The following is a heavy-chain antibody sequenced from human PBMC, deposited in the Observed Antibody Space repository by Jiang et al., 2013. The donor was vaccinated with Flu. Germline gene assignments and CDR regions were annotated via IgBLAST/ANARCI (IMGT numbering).Heavy chain of an antibody. CDR3: ARDGFGTDSFYHWLNP. J-gene: IGHJ5*02. CDR2: VSYDGTTK. V-gene: IGHV3-30-3*01. CDR1: GFTFSSYA. Sequence: QLVESGGGVVQPGMSLRLSCAASGFTFSSYAMHWVRQAPGKGLEWVALVSYDGTTKHYADSVKGRFTISRDDSRNTLYMYMNSLRVDDTAMYYCARDGFGTDSFYHWLNPWGQGTLVTVSS. D-gene: IGHD3-3*01.